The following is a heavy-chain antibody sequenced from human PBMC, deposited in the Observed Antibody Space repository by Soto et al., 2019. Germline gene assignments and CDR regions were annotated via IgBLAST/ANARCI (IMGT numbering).Heavy chain of an antibody. CDR1: GYTFTGYY. CDR2: INPNSGGT. Sequence: ASVKVSCKASGYTFTGYYMHWVRQAPGQGLEWMGWINPNSGGTDYAQKFQGWVTMTRDTSISTAYMELSRLRSDDTAVYYCARDSSSWSSDGMDVWGQGTTVTVSS. CDR3: ARDSSSWSSDGMDV. J-gene: IGHJ6*02. V-gene: IGHV1-2*04. D-gene: IGHD6-13*01.